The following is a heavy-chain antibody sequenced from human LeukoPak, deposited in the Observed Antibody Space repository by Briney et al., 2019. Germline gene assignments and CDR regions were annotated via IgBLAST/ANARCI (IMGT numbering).Heavy chain of an antibody. J-gene: IGHJ4*02. V-gene: IGHV4-38-2*02. CDR3: AGDLSGGTFDY. CDR2: IYHSGTT. Sequence: SETLSLTCAVSAYSISSAYYWGWIRQAPGKGLEWIGNIYHSGTTYYNPSLKSRVSISLDTSKNQFSLKLTSVTAADTAVYYCAGDLSGGTFDYWGQGTLVTVSS. D-gene: IGHD1-1*01. CDR1: AYSISSAYY.